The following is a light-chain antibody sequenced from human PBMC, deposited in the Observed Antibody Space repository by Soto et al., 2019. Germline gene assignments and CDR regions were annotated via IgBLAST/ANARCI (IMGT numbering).Light chain of an antibody. CDR1: SSDVGGYSY. J-gene: IGLJ3*02. V-gene: IGLV2-14*01. CDR2: EVS. CDR3: SSYTSSSFWV. Sequence: QSALTQPASVSGSPGQSINISCTGTSSDVGGYSYVSWYQQHPGKAPKLMIYEVSNRPSGVSNRFSGSKSGNTASLTISGLQAEDEADYYCSSYTSSSFWVFGGGTKLTVL.